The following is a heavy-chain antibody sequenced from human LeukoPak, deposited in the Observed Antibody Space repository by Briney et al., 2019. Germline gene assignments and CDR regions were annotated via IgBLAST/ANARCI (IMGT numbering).Heavy chain of an antibody. D-gene: IGHD3-22*01. J-gene: IGHJ4*02. CDR3: ARTAIVVVMRENEFDY. CDR2: INHSGST. Sequence: SETLSLTCAVYGGSFSGYYWSWIRQPPGKGLEWIGEINHSGSTNYNPSLKSRVTISVDTSKNQFSLKLSSVTAADTAVYCCARTAIVVVMRENEFDYWGQGTLVTVSS. CDR1: GGSFSGYY. V-gene: IGHV4-34*01.